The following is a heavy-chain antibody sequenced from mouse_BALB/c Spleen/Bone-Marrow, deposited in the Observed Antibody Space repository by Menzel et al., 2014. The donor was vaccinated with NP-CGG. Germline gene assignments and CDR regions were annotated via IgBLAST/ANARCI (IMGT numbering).Heavy chain of an antibody. J-gene: IGHJ3*01. V-gene: IGHV1-54*01. CDR3: AREMRRGFAY. CDR1: GYAFTNYW. Sequence: QVQLQQPGVELVRPGTSVKVSCKASGYAFTNYWIVWVKQRPGQGLEWIGVINPGSGGINYNETFKGKATLTADQSSNTDYMQLSSLTSDDSAVYICAREMRRGFAYWGQGTLGTVAA. CDR2: INPGSGGI.